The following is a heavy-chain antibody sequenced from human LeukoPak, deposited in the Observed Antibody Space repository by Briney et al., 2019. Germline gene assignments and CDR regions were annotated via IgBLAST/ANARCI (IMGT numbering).Heavy chain of an antibody. Sequence: GGSLRLSCAASGFTFSNYGMSWVRQAPGKGLEWVSAISGSGDRTFYADSVKGRFTISRDNSKNTLYVEMNSLRAEDTAIYYCAKNHDVDTASDYWGQGTLVTASS. J-gene: IGHJ4*02. V-gene: IGHV3-23*01. D-gene: IGHD5-18*01. CDR1: GFTFSNYG. CDR2: ISGSGDRT. CDR3: AKNHDVDTASDY.